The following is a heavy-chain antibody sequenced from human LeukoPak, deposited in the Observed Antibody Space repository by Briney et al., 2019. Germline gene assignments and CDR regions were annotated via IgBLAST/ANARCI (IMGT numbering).Heavy chain of an antibody. CDR2: ISHGGST. Sequence: PSETLSLTCAVYGVSFSGYYWSWLRQPPGKGLEWIGEISHGGSTHYNPSLTSRVTISVHTSKNHFSLKLTSVAAADPAVYYCARAIVFGGTYVDYWGQGTLVTVSS. D-gene: IGHD1-1*01. CDR3: ARAIVFGGTYVDY. J-gene: IGHJ4*02. V-gene: IGHV4-34*01. CDR1: GVSFSGYY.